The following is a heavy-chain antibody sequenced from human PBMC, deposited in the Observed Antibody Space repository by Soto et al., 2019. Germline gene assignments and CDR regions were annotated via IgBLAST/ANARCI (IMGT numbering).Heavy chain of an antibody. CDR1: GFIFSNYA. J-gene: IGHJ4*02. V-gene: IGHV3-23*01. Sequence: PGGSLRLSCAASGFIFSNYAMSWVRQAPGKGLEWVSVISGSGGNTDYADSVKGRFTISRDNSKNTLYLQMTSLRAEDTAVYYCAKPYYDFWSGYPKTSDYWGQGTLVTVSS. CDR3: AKPYYDFWSGYPKTSDY. CDR2: ISGSGGNT. D-gene: IGHD3-3*01.